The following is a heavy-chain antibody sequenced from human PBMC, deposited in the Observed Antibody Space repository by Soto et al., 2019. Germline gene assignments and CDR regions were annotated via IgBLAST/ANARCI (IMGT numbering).Heavy chain of an antibody. V-gene: IGHV3-11*01. J-gene: IGHJ6*02. D-gene: IGHD1-7*01. Sequence: GGSLRLSCAASGFTFSDYYMSWIRQAPGKGLEWVSYISSSGSTIYYADSVKGRFTISRDNAKNSLYLQMNSLRAEDTAVYYCARDGRSNWNYYYYYYGMDVWGQGTTVTVSS. CDR2: ISSSGSTI. CDR1: GFTFSDYY. CDR3: ARDGRSNWNYYYYYYGMDV.